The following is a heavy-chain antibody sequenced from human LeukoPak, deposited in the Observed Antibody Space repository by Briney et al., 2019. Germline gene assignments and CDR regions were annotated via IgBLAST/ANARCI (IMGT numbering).Heavy chain of an antibody. Sequence: KPSETLSLTCAVSGGPFSGYFWSWIRQSSRKGLEGIGEIHNSGTTNYNPSLNSRVSISEDTSKNQFYLNLSSVTAADTAVYYCARRYYYNLGSFPFDFWGQGTLVTVSS. D-gene: IGHD3-10*01. V-gene: IGHV4-34*01. J-gene: IGHJ4*02. CDR3: ARRYYYNLGSFPFDF. CDR2: IHNSGTT. CDR1: GGPFSGYF.